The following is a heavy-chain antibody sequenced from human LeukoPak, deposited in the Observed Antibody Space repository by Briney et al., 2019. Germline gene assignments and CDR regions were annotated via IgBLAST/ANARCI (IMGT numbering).Heavy chain of an antibody. V-gene: IGHV4-30-2*01. Sequence: SETLSLTCAVSGGSISSGGYSWSWIRQPPGKGLEWIGYIYHSGSTDYNSSLKSRVTMSVDRSKNQFSLKLSSVTAADTAVYYCARAEYPSGFDYWGQGTLVTVSS. CDR1: GGSISSGGYS. D-gene: IGHD6-6*01. CDR2: IYHSGST. J-gene: IGHJ4*02. CDR3: ARAEYPSGFDY.